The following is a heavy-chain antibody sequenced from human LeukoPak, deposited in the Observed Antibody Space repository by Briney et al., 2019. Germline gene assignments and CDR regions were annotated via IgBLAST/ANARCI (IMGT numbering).Heavy chain of an antibody. V-gene: IGHV3-23*01. CDR1: GFTFSSYA. D-gene: IGHD6-6*01. Sequence: GGSLRLSCAASGFTFSSYAMSWVRQAPGKGLEWVSAISGSGGSTYYADSAKGRFTTSRDNSKNTLYLQMNSLRAEDTAVYYCAKTGGSSSLSWFDPWGQGTLVTVSS. CDR2: ISGSGGST. J-gene: IGHJ5*02. CDR3: AKTGGSSSLSWFDP.